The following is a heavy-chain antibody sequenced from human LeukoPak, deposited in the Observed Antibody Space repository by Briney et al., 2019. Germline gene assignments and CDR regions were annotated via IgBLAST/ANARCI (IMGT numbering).Heavy chain of an antibody. J-gene: IGHJ4*02. CDR3: ARTTSFTASGYDY. CDR1: GYTFTNYH. D-gene: IGHD6-25*01. V-gene: IGHV1-8*03. Sequence: GASVKVSRKASGYTFTNYHINWVRQATGQGLEWMGWMNPNNGDSGYAQKFQGRVTITRDTSISTSYMELRSLRSDDTAVYFCARTTSFTASGYDYWGQGTLVTVSS. CDR2: MNPNNGDS.